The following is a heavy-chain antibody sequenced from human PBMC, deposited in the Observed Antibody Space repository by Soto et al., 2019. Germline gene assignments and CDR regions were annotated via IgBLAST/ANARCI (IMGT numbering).Heavy chain of an antibody. CDR3: ARGHNYYDSSGPNWFDP. J-gene: IGHJ5*02. CDR2: INHSGST. CDR1: GGSFSGYY. V-gene: IGHV4-34*01. Sequence: PSETLSLTCAVSGGSFSGYYWSWIRQPPGKGLEWIGEINHSGSTNYNPSLKSRVTISVDTSKNQFSLKLSSVTAADTAVYYCARGHNYYDSSGPNWFDPWGQGTLVTVSS. D-gene: IGHD3-22*01.